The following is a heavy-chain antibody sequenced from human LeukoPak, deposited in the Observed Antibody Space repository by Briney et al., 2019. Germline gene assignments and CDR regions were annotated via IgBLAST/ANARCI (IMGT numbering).Heavy chain of an antibody. D-gene: IGHD1-26*01. J-gene: IGHJ4*02. Sequence: PGGSLRLSCAASGFTFSTHWMSWVRQAPGKGLEWVANIKQDGSQTYHADSVEGRFTISRDNAENTLYLQMNSLRAEDTAVYYCARGGVDYWGQGTLVTVSS. CDR2: IKQDGSQT. V-gene: IGHV3-7*01. CDR3: ARGGVDY. CDR1: GFTFSTHW.